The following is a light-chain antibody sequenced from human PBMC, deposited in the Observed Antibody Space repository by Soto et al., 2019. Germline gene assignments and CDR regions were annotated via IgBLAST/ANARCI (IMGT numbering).Light chain of an antibody. CDR3: QSYDISLHNYV. V-gene: IGLV1-40*01. CDR2: GDN. Sequence: VLTQPPSVSGAPGHRVSISCTGSTSNIGAPYDVHWYQHLPGTAPKLLIYGDNNRPSGVPDRFSGSKSGTSASLAITRLQAEDEADYYCQSYDISLHNYVFGTGTKVTVL. J-gene: IGLJ1*01. CDR1: TSNIGAPYD.